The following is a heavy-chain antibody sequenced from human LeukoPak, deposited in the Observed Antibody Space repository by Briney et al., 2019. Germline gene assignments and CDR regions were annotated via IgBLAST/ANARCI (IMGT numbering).Heavy chain of an antibody. J-gene: IGHJ4*02. CDR3: ARGRYSGSYYGDY. D-gene: IGHD1-26*01. V-gene: IGHV1-2*02. CDR2: INPNSGGT. Sequence: ASGKVSCKASGYTFTGYYMHRVRQAPGQGLEWMGWINPNSGGTNYAQKFQGRVTMTRDTSISTAYMELSRLRSDDTAVYYCARGRYSGSYYGDYWGQGTLVTVSS. CDR1: GYTFTGYY.